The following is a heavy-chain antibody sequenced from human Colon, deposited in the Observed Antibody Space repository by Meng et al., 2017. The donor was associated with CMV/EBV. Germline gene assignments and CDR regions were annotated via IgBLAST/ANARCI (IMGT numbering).Heavy chain of an antibody. CDR2: INPNSGGT. CDR1: EYTFTGYY. V-gene: IGHV1-2*02. Sequence: QVQLGQSGAEVKKPGASVKVSCKASEYTFTGYYMHWVRQAPGQGLEWMGWINPNSGGTNYAQRFQGRVTMTRDTSITTAYMELSRLRSDDTAVYYCARENYYYDGSGYLGYWGQGTLVTVSS. J-gene: IGHJ4*02. CDR3: ARENYYYDGSGYLGY. D-gene: IGHD3-22*01.